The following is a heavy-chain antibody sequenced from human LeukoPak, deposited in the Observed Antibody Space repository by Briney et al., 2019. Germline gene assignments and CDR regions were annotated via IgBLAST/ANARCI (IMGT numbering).Heavy chain of an antibody. Sequence: ETLSLTCTVSGGSINSYYWSWIRQPPGRGLEWIGSIYHSGSTYYNPSLKSRVTISVDTSKNQFSLKLSSVTAADTAVYYCASVAAAGPHDAFDIWGQGTMVTVSS. CDR2: IYHSGST. D-gene: IGHD6-13*01. CDR3: ASVAAAGPHDAFDI. V-gene: IGHV4-59*08. J-gene: IGHJ3*02. CDR1: GGSINSYY.